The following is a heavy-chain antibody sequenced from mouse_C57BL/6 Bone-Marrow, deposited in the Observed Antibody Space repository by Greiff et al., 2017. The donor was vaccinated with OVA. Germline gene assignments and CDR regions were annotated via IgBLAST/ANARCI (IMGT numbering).Heavy chain of an antibody. CDR2: IYPRSGNT. D-gene: IGHD1-1*01. J-gene: IGHJ1*03. Sequence: VQLQQSGAELARPGASVTLSCKASGYTFTSYGISWVKQRTGQGLEWIGEIYPRSGNTYYNEKFKGTATLTADKSSSTAYMELRSLTSEDSAVYFGAREGTTVVSLWYFDGWGTGTTVTVSS. V-gene: IGHV1-81*01. CDR1: GYTFTSYG. CDR3: AREGTTVVSLWYFDG.